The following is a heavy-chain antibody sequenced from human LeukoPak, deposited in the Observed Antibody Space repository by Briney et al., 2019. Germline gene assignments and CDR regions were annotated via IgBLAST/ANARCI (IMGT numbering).Heavy chain of an antibody. CDR3: ARDRYRNSGSYYSY. CDR2: ISVYSDHT. J-gene: IGHJ4*02. CDR1: GYTFTSYA. Sequence: ASVKVSCKASGYTFTSYAISWVRQAPGQGLEWMGWISVYSDHTNYAQMLQGRVTMTTDTSTSTAYMELRSLRSDDTAVYYCARDRYRNSGSYYSYWGQGTLVTVSS. V-gene: IGHV1-18*01. D-gene: IGHD1-26*01.